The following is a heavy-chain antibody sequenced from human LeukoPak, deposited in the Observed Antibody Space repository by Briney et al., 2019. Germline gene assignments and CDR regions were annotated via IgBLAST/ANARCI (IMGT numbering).Heavy chain of an antibody. J-gene: IGHJ4*02. V-gene: IGHV3-23*01. D-gene: IGHD3-10*01. Sequence: AGGSLRLSCAASGFTFSSYAMSWLRQATGKGLEGVSAISGSGGSTYYADSVKGRFTISRDNSKNTLYLQMNSLRAEDTAVYYCAKSPTMVRSYYFDYWGKGTLVTVSS. CDR1: GFTFSSYA. CDR2: ISGSGGST. CDR3: AKSPTMVRSYYFDY.